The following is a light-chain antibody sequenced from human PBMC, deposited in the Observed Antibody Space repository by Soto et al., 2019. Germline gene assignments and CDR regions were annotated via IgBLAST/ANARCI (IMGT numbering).Light chain of an antibody. Sequence: EIVLTPSPGTLSLSPGERATLSCRASQSVSSSYLAWYQQKPGQAPRLLIYGASSRATGIPDRFSGSGSGTDFTLTISRLEPEDFAVYYCQQYESFGGGTKVDIK. CDR2: GAS. V-gene: IGKV3-20*01. CDR1: QSVSSSY. CDR3: QQYES. J-gene: IGKJ4*01.